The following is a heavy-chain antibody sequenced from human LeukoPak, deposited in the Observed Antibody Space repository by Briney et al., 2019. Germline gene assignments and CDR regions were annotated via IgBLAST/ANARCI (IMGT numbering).Heavy chain of an antibody. CDR2: IKQDGSEK. Sequence: PGGSLRLSCAASGFTFNNYWMSWVRQAPGKGLEWVANIKQDGSEKYYVESVKGRFTISRDNAKNSLHLQMSSLRAEDTAVYYCAREIAAADYWGQGTLVTVSS. V-gene: IGHV3-7*01. D-gene: IGHD6-13*01. J-gene: IGHJ4*02. CDR1: GFTFNNYW. CDR3: AREIAAADY.